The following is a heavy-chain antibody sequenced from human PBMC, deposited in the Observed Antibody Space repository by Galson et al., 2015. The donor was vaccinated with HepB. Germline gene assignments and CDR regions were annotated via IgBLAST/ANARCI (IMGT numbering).Heavy chain of an antibody. J-gene: IGHJ4*02. CDR1: GFTFSSYG. CDR3: ARDTQGFDY. V-gene: IGHV3-30*03. Sequence: SLRLSCAASGFTFSSYGMHWVRQAPGKGLDWEALISYDGSSKFYADSVKGRFTISRDNSKNTLYLQMKSLRPEDTAVYFCARDTQGFDYWGQGILVTVSS. CDR2: ISYDGSSK.